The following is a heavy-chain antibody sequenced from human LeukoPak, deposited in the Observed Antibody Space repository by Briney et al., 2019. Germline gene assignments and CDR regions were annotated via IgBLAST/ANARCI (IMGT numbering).Heavy chain of an antibody. Sequence: PSETLSLTCAVSGYSISSGYYWGWIRQPPGKGLEWIGSIYHSGSTYYNPSLKSRVTISVDTSKNQFSLKLSSVTAADTAVYYCATSIAVAGTLDYWGQGTLVTVPS. V-gene: IGHV4-38-2*01. D-gene: IGHD6-19*01. J-gene: IGHJ4*02. CDR2: IYHSGST. CDR1: GYSISSGYY. CDR3: ATSIAVAGTLDY.